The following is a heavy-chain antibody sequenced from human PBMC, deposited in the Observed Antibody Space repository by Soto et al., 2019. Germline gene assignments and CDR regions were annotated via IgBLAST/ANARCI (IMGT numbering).Heavy chain of an antibody. CDR1: GYTFTDYG. D-gene: IGHD3-10*01. J-gene: IGHJ6*02. V-gene: IGHV1-18*04. CDR2: ISTYNGHT. Sequence: QVQLVQSGAEVKEPGASVKVSCKASGYTFTDYGITWVRQAPGQGLEWVGRISTYNGHTDYAQKLQGRATMTADTSTNTAYLDLRSLRSDDTAVYYCARDHHPRGAFRDVWGQGTTVTVSS. CDR3: ARDHHPRGAFRDV.